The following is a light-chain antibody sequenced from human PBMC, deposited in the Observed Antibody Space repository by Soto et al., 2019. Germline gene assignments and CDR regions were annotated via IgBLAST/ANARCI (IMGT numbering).Light chain of an antibody. CDR2: DDD. CDR3: GSWDSSLSAYV. J-gene: IGLJ1*01. CDR1: SSNIGGNS. V-gene: IGLV1-51*01. Sequence: QSALTQPPSVSAAPGQRVTISCSGSSSNIGGNSVSWYQQLPGTAPKLLIYDDDKRPSAIPDRFSGSKSGTSATLGITVFQTGDEADYYCGSWDSSLSAYVFGTGTKVTVL.